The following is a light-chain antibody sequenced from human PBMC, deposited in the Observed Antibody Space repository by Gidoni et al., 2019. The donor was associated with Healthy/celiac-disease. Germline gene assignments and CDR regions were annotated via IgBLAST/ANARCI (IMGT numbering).Light chain of an antibody. Sequence: SYELTPPPSVSVSPGQTASITFSGDKLGDKYACWYQQTPGQSPVLVIYQDSKRPSGIPERFSGTNSGNTATLTISGTQAMDEADYYCQAWDSSTHVVFGGGTKLTVL. CDR2: QDS. CDR3: QAWDSSTHVV. V-gene: IGLV3-1*01. CDR1: KLGDKY. J-gene: IGLJ2*01.